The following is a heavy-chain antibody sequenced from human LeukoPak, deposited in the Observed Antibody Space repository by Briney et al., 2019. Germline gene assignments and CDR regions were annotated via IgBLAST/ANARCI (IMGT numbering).Heavy chain of an antibody. V-gene: IGHV4-31*03. Sequence: SQTLSLTCTVSGGSISSGGYYWSWIRQHPGKGLEWIGYIYYSGSTYYNPSFKSRVTISVDTSKNQFSLKLSSVTAADTAVYYCARAGQLPFDYWGQGTLVTVSS. CDR1: GGSISSGGYY. J-gene: IGHJ4*02. CDR2: IYYSGST. CDR3: ARAGQLPFDY. D-gene: IGHD2-2*01.